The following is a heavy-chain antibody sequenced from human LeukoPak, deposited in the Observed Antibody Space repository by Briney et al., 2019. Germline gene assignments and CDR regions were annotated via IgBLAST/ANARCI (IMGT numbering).Heavy chain of an antibody. CDR2: ISAAAST. CDR3: AKGTEYSSSWYKEALDY. V-gene: IGHV3-23*01. Sequence: GGTLRLSCTASGFTFSGYAMSWVRQAPGKGLEWVSVISAAASTSYADSVKGRFTISRDNSQNTLYLQMTSLTAEDAAVYYCAKGTEYSSSWYKEALDYWGQGALVTVSS. CDR1: GFTFSGYA. D-gene: IGHD6-13*01. J-gene: IGHJ4*02.